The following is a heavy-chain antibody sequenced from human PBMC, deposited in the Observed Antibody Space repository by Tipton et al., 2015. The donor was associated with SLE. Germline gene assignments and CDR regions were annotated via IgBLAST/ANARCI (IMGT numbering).Heavy chain of an antibody. CDR3: ARNLRQLVPNSQNY. D-gene: IGHD6-6*01. CDR2: IYYSGST. V-gene: IGHV4-38-2*01. J-gene: IGHJ4*02. CDR1: GYSISSGYY. Sequence: TLSLTCAVSGYSISSGYYWGWIRQPPGKGLEWIGSIYYSGSTYYNPSLKSRVTISVDTSKNQFSLKLSSVTAADTAVYYCARNLRQLVPNSQNYWGQGTLVTVSS.